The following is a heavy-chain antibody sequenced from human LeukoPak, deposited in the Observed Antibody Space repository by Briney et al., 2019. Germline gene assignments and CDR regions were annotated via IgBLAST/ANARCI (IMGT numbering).Heavy chain of an antibody. V-gene: IGHV4-59*01. CDR1: GGSISSYY. Sequence: PSETLSLTCTVSGGSISSYYWSWIQQPPGKGLEWIGYIYYSGSTNYNPSLKSRVTISVDTSKNQFSLKLSSVTAADTAVYYCARDRPAAGLDYWGQGTLVTVSS. J-gene: IGHJ4*02. CDR3: ARDRPAAGLDY. CDR2: IYYSGST. D-gene: IGHD6-13*01.